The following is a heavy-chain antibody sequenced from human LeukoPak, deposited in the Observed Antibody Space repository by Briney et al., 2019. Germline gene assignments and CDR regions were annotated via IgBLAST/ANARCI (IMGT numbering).Heavy chain of an antibody. CDR1: GFTFDDYA. Sequence: GGSLRLSCAASGFTFDDYAMHWVRQAPGKGLEWVSGISWNSGSIGYADSVKGRFTISRDNAKNSLYLQMNSLRAGDTALYYCAKVGLGSRYYYYGMDVWGQGTTVTVSS. CDR3: AKVGLGSRYYYYGMDV. V-gene: IGHV3-9*01. J-gene: IGHJ6*02. CDR2: ISWNSGSI. D-gene: IGHD2-15*01.